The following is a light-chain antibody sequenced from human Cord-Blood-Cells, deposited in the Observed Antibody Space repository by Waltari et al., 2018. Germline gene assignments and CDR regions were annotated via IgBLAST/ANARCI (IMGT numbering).Light chain of an antibody. CDR3: QQYYSTPWT. Sequence: DIVMTQSPDSLAGSLGERATINCKSSQSVLYSSNNKNYLAWYQQKPGQPPKLLIYWASTREAGVPDRFSGSGSATDFTLTISSLQAEDVAVYYCQQYYSTPWTFGQGTKVEIK. CDR1: QSVLYSSNNKNY. J-gene: IGKJ1*01. CDR2: WAS. V-gene: IGKV4-1*01.